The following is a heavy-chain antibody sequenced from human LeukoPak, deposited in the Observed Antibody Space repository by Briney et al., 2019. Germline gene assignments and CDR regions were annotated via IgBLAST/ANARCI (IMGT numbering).Heavy chain of an antibody. CDR2: ISFDGSNK. J-gene: IGHJ4*02. CDR3: AREVPPKFDN. CDR1: GFTLSSYA. Sequence: PGRSLRLSCVVSGFTLSSYAMHWVRQAPGKGLEWVAVISFDGSNKHYADSVKGRFTISRDNSRNTLYLQMNSLRAEDTAVYYCAREVPPKFDNWGQGTLVTVSS. V-gene: IGHV3-30*04.